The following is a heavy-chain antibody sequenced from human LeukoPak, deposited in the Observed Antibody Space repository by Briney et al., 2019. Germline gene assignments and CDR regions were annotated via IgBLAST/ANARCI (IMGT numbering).Heavy chain of an antibody. Sequence: ASVKVSCKASGYTFTSYGISWVRQAPGQGLEWMGWISAYNGNTNYAQKLQGRVTMTTDTSTSTAYMELRSLRSDDTAVYYCARARYCSGGSCNRVRAGTGSYYFDYWGQGTLVTVSS. CDR3: ARARYCSGGSCNRVRAGTGSYYFDY. V-gene: IGHV1-18*01. J-gene: IGHJ4*02. CDR2: ISAYNGNT. CDR1: GYTFTSYG. D-gene: IGHD2-15*01.